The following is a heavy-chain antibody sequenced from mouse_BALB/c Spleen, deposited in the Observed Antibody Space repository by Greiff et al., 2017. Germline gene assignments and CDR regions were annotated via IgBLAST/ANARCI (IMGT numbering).Heavy chain of an antibody. V-gene: IGHV1-80*01. CDR3: ARSGGNYDYAMDY. D-gene: IGHD2-1*01. Sequence: VMLVESGAELVRPGSSVKISCKASGYAFSSYWMNWVKQRPGQGLEWIGQIYPGDGDTNYNGKFKGKATLTADKSSSTAYMQLSSLTSEDSAVYFCARSGGNYDYAMDYWGQGTSVTVSS. CDR1: GYAFSSYW. J-gene: IGHJ4*01. CDR2: IYPGDGDT.